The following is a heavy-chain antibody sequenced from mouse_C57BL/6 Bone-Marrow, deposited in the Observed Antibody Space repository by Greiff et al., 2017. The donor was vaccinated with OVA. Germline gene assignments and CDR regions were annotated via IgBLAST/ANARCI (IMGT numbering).Heavy chain of an antibody. CDR1: GYTFTSYW. CDR2: IDPSDSYT. CDR3: ARLRWSAMDY. J-gene: IGHJ4*01. V-gene: IGHV1-59*01. Sequence: QVQLQQPGAELVRPGTSVKLSCKASGYTFTSYWMHWVKQRPGQGLEWIGVIDPSDSYTNYNQKFKGKATLTVDTSSSTAYMQLSSLTSEDSAVYYCARLRWSAMDYWGQGTSVTVSS. D-gene: IGHD2-3*01.